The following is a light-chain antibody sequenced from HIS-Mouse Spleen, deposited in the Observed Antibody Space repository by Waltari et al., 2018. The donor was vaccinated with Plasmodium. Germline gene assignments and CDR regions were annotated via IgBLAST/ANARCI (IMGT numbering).Light chain of an antibody. Sequence: DIVMTQSPDSLAVSLGERATINCKSSQSVLYSSNNKNYLACYQQKTGQPPKLLIYWASTRESGVPDRFSGSGSGTDFTLTISSLQAEDVAVYYCQQYYSTPYTFGQGTKLEIK. CDR3: QQYYSTPYT. CDR1: QSVLYSSNNKNY. J-gene: IGKJ2*01. V-gene: IGKV4-1*01. CDR2: WAS.